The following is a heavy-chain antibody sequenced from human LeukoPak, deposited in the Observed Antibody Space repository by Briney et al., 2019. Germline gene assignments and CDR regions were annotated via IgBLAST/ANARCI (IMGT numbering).Heavy chain of an antibody. CDR3: ATTVSGEVIDY. CDR1: GGTFSSYA. J-gene: IGHJ4*02. Sequence: SVKVSCKASGGTFSSYAISWVRQAPGQGLEWMGRIIPIFGTANYAQKFQGRVTITTDESTSTAYMEPSSLRSEDTAVYYCATTVSGEVIDYWGQGTLVTVSS. CDR2: IIPIFGTA. V-gene: IGHV1-69*05. D-gene: IGHD3-16*01.